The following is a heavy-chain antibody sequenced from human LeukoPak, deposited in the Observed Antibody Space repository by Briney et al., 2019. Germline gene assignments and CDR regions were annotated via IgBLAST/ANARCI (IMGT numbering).Heavy chain of an antibody. V-gene: IGHV4-34*01. J-gene: IGHJ6*03. CDR1: GGSFSGYY. CDR2: INHSGST. CDR3: ASRHSKQQPYYYYMDI. Sequence: PSETLSLTCAVYGGSFSGYYWSWIRQPPGKGLEWIGEINHSGSTNYNPSLKSRVTISVDTSKNQFSLKLSSATAADTAVYYCASRHSKQQPYYYYMDIWGKGTTVTVSS. D-gene: IGHD6-13*01.